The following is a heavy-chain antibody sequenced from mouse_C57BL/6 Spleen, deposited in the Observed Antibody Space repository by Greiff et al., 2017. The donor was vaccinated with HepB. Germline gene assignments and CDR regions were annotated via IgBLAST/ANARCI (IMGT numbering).Heavy chain of an antibody. V-gene: IGHV5-17*01. Sequence: EVKLMESGGGLVKPGGSLKLSCAASGFTFSDYGMHWVRQAPEKGLEWVAYISSGSSTIYYADTVKGRFTISRDNAKNTLFLQMTSLRSEDTAMYYCANGYDEAYWGQGTLVTVSA. CDR3: ANGYDEAY. CDR2: ISSGSSTI. D-gene: IGHD2-2*01. CDR1: GFTFSDYG. J-gene: IGHJ3*01.